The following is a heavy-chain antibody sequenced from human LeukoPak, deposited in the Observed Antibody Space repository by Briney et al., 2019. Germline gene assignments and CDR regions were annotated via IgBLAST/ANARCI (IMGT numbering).Heavy chain of an antibody. J-gene: IGHJ3*01. V-gene: IGHV4-34*01. CDR1: GESFSTFY. CDR3: VRLTWDNQLMLQNSRDAFDL. Sequence: SETLSLTCAVNGESFSTFYWNWIRQPPGKGLEWIGDINHRGSTTYNPSLKSRVTMSVDSSNNQFSLKLRSVTAADTAVYYCVRLTWDNQLMLQNSRDAFDLWGQGTLVTVSS. D-gene: IGHD2-2*01. CDR2: INHRGST.